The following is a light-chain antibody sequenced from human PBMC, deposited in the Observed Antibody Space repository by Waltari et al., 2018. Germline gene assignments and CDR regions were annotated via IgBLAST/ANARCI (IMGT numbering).Light chain of an antibody. Sequence: DIVMTQSPLSLSVTPGEPASISCRPSQSLLHSNGYNYLDWYLQKPGQSPQLLIYLGSNRASGVPDRFSGSGSGTDFTLEISRVEAEDVGLYYCMQALQTPYAFGQGTKLEIK. V-gene: IGKV2-28*01. CDR2: LGS. CDR3: MQALQTPYA. J-gene: IGKJ2*01. CDR1: QSLLHSNGYNY.